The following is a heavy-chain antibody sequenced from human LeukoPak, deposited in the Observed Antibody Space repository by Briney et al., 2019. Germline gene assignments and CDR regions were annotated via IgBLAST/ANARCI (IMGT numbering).Heavy chain of an antibody. J-gene: IGHJ4*02. CDR2: IYPGGSET. D-gene: IGHD5-24*01. Sequence: GESLKISCKASGYVFTSYWIGWVRQMPGKGLEWMGIIYPGGSETRYDPSFQGQVTISADRSTSTAYLQWSSLRASDTAMYYCARASRDGYNQNFDHWGQGTLVTVSS. V-gene: IGHV5-51*01. CDR3: ARASRDGYNQNFDH. CDR1: GYVFTSYW.